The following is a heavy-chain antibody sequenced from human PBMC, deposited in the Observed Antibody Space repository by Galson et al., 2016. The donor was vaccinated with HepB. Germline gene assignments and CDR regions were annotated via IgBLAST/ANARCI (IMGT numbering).Heavy chain of an antibody. CDR3: ARNNWICREPRCSAQDY. Sequence: SLRLSCAASGFTFSQYGMYWVRQAPGKGLEWVAAIHTDGSKKYYGGSVKGRFTISRDNSRNTVYLQMDSLRAEDTAIYYCARNNWICREPRCSAQDYWGQGTLVIVSS. J-gene: IGHJ4*02. V-gene: IGHV3-33*07. CDR1: GFTFSQYG. D-gene: IGHD1-20*01. CDR2: IHTDGSKK.